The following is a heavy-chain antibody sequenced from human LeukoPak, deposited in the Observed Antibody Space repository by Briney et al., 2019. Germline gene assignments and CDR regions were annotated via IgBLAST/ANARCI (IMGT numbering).Heavy chain of an antibody. V-gene: IGHV4-39*01. CDR3: ARLQLVVVAAFDI. J-gene: IGHJ3*02. CDR1: GGPISSSSYY. CDR2: IYYSGST. Sequence: PSETLSLTCTVSGGPISSSSYYWGWIRQPPGKGLEWIGSIYYSGSTYYNPSLKSRVTISVDTSKNQFSLKLSSVTAADTAVYYCARLQLVVVAAFDIWGQGTMVTVSS. D-gene: IGHD6-6*01.